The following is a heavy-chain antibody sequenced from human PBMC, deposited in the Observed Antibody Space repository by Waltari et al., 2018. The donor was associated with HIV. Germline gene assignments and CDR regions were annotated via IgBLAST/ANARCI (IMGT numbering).Heavy chain of an antibody. CDR2: RWNGGSKK. CDR1: GFAFSSYG. Sequence: QVQRVVSGGGGVQVGRCRVLSCAVSGFAFSSYGIRRVRQGPGKGREWVAVRWNGGSKKYDAASVKGRSTISRDNSKNTLYLQMNSLRAEDTAVYYCARDHYCSSNGCHDWFDTWGQGTLVTVSS. V-gene: IGHV3-33*01. CDR3: ARDHYCSSNGCHDWFDT. D-gene: IGHD2-8*01. J-gene: IGHJ5*02.